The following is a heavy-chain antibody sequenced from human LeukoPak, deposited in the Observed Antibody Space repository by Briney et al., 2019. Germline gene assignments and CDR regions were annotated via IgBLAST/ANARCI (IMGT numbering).Heavy chain of an antibody. J-gene: IGHJ3*02. CDR3: GRDRGGYCSSTSCYRPDAFDI. Sequence: GGSLRLSCAASGFTVSTNYMSWFRQAPGKGLEWVSVIYSGGSTYYADSVKGRFTISRDNSKNTLYLQMSSLRAEDTAVYYCGRDRGGYCSSTSCYRPDAFDIWGQGTMVTVSS. CDR1: GFTVSTNY. D-gene: IGHD2-2*01. CDR2: IYSGGST. V-gene: IGHV3-66*02.